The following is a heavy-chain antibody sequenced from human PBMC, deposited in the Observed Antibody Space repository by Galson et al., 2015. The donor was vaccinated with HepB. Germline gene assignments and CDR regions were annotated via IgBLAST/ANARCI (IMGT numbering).Heavy chain of an antibody. CDR2: IYSGGST. CDR1: GFTVSSNY. J-gene: IGHJ4*02. CDR3: ARVNRDYYGSGSYYKYDY. V-gene: IGHV3-66*01. Sequence: SLRLSCAASGFTVSSNYMSWVRQAPGKGLEWVSVIYSGGSTYYADSVKGRFTISRDNSKNTLYLQMNSLRAEDTAVYYCARVNRDYYGSGSYYKYDYWGQGTLVTVPS. D-gene: IGHD3-10*01.